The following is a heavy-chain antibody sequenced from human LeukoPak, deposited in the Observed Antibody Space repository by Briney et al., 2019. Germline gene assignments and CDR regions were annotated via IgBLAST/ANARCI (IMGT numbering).Heavy chain of an antibody. D-gene: IGHD2-8*01. CDR2: IYSGGST. CDR3: VVMVYAAGY. Sequence: GRALRGSCAASGVTGRSDSMSGGRQAPGKGLEWVSVIYSGGSTYYADSVKGRFTISRDNSKNTLYLQMNSLRAEDTAVYYCVVMVYAAGYWGQGTLVTVSS. CDR1: GVTGRSDS. V-gene: IGHV3-53*01. J-gene: IGHJ4*02.